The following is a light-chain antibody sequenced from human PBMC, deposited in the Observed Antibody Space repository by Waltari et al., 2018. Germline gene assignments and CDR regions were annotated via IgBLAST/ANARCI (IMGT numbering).Light chain of an antibody. CDR2: WAS. CDR3: QQYYTPPFT. Sequence: DIVMTQSPDSLAVSLGERATLNCKSSQSVLYASVNKNHLAWYQQKPGQPPKLLIFWASTRESGVPYRFSGSGSGADFTLTISSLQAEDVAVYYCQQYYTPPFTFGPGTKVEIK. CDR1: QSVLYASVNKNH. J-gene: IGKJ3*01. V-gene: IGKV4-1*01.